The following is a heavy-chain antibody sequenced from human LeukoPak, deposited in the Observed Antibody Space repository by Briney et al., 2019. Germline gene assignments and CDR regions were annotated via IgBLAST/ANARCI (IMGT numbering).Heavy chain of an antibody. CDR1: GFTFSNAW. V-gene: IGHV3-15*01. J-gene: IGHJ6*03. Sequence: GGSLRLSCAASGFTFSNAWMSWVRQAPGKGLEWVGRIKSKTDGGTTDYAAPVKGRFTISRDDSKNTLYLQMNSLKTEDTAVYYCTTDFFAIYYYYMDVWGKGTTVTVSS. CDR3: TTDFFAIYYYYMDV. D-gene: IGHD3-3*01. CDR2: IKSKTDGGTT.